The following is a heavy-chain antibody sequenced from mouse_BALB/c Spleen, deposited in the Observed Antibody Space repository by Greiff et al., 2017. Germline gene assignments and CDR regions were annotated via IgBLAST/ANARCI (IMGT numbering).Heavy chain of an antibody. V-gene: IGHV5-17*02. CDR1: GFTFSSFG. D-gene: IGHD1-1*01. CDR2: ISSGSSTI. J-gene: IGHJ1*01. Sequence: DVHLVESGGGLVQPGGSRKLSCAASGFTFSSFGMHWVRQAPEKGLEWVAYISSGSSTIYYADTVKGRFTISRDNPKNTLFLQMTSLRSEDTAMYYCARGAYGSRYWYFDVWGAGTTVTVSS. CDR3: ARGAYGSRYWYFDV.